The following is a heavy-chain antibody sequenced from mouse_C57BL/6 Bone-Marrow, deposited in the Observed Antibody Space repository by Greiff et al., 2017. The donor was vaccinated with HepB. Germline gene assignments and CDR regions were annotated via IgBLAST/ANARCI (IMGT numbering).Heavy chain of an antibody. Sequence: EVQLVESGGGLVQPGGSLKLSCAASGFTFSDYYMYWVRQTPEKRLEWVAYISNGGGSTYYPDTVKGRFTISRDNAKNTLYLQMSRLKSEDTAMYYCARQPHYGRDWYFDVWGTGTTVTVSS. J-gene: IGHJ1*03. V-gene: IGHV5-12*01. D-gene: IGHD1-1*01. CDR1: GFTFSDYY. CDR2: ISNGGGST. CDR3: ARQPHYGRDWYFDV.